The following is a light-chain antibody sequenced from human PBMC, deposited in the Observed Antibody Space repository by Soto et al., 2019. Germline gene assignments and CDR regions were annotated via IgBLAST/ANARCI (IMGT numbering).Light chain of an antibody. J-gene: IGKJ5*01. Sequence: EIVFTQSPGTLSMSPRERGPLACRASQSVISSYLAWYQQKPGQSPRXXIYDVSIRATGVPARFSGTGSGTDFTLTISGLQSEDSAVYYCQQYHKWPFSFGQGTRLDIK. V-gene: IGKV3-15*01. CDR3: QQYHKWPFS. CDR2: DVS. CDR1: QSVISS.